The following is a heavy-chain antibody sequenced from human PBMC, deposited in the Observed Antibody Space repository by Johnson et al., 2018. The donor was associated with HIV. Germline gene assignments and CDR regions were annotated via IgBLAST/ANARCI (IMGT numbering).Heavy chain of an antibody. CDR3: TTDWVDYYDSSGYFYDAFDI. CDR1: GFTFSTYW. CDR2: IKQDGSEK. D-gene: IGHD3-22*01. Sequence: VQLVESGGGLVQPGGSLRLSCAVSGFTFSTYWMSWVRQVPGKGLEWVANIKQDGSEKYYVDSVKGRFTISRDNVKNLLYLQINSLKTEDTAVYYCTTDWVDYYDSSGYFYDAFDIWGLGTLVTVSS. J-gene: IGHJ3*02. V-gene: IGHV3-7*03.